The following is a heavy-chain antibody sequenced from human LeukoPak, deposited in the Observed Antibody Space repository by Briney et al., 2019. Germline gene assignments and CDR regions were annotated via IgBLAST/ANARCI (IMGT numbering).Heavy chain of an antibody. CDR1: GYTFIDYY. Sequence: ASVRVSYKASGYTFIDYYLHWIRQAPGRRGEWMGLINPRTGSTDYAQIFQGRVTMTRDTSISTASMELKGLTSDDTAVYFCARTHSNYFDYWGQGTLVTVSS. CDR3: ARTHSNYFDY. V-gene: IGHV1-2*02. CDR2: INPRTGST. J-gene: IGHJ4*02.